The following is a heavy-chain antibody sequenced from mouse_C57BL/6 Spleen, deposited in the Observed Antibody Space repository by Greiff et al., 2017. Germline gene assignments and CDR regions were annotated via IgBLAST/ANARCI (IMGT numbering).Heavy chain of an antibody. Sequence: EVHLVEPGGGLVKPGGSLKLSCAASGFTFSSYTMSWVRQTPEKRLEWVATISGGGGNTYYQDSVKGRFTISRDNAKNTLYLQMSSLRSEDTALYYCASDDYDGPWFAYWGQGTLVTVSA. CDR1: GFTFSSYT. V-gene: IGHV5-9*01. CDR2: ISGGGGNT. D-gene: IGHD2-4*01. CDR3: ASDDYDGPWFAY. J-gene: IGHJ3*01.